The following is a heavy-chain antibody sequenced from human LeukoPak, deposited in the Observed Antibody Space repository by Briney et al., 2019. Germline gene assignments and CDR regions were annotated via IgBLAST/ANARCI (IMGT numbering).Heavy chain of an antibody. CDR1: GYTFTRYY. CDR3: ASDGSIRLGELFGPYFDY. J-gene: IGHJ4*02. D-gene: IGHD3-16*01. Sequence: ASVKVSCKASGYTFTRYYMHWVRQAPGRGLAGMGWINPNSGGTNYAQKFQGRVTMTRDTSISTAYMDLSRLRSDDTGVYYCASDGSIRLGELFGPYFDYWGQGTLVTVSS. CDR2: INPNSGGT. V-gene: IGHV1-2*02.